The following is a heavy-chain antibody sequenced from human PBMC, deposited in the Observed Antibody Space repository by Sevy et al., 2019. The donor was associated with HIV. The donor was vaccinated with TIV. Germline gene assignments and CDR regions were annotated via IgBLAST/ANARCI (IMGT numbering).Heavy chain of an antibody. CDR1: GFTFSSYG. J-gene: IGHJ4*02. Sequence: GGSLRLSCAASGFTFSSYGMHWVRQAPGKGLEWVAFIRYDGSNKYYADSVKGRFTISRDNSKNTLYLQMNSLRAEDTAVYYCAKGYGARLLRLDYWGQGTLVTVSS. CDR3: AKGYGARLLRLDY. CDR2: IRYDGSNK. V-gene: IGHV3-30*02. D-gene: IGHD1-26*01.